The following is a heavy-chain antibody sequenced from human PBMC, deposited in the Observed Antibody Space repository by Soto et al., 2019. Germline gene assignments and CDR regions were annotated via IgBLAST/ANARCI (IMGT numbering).Heavy chain of an antibody. CDR2: INHSGST. V-gene: IGHV4-34*01. Sequence: SETLSLTCAIYGGSFSGYYWSWLRQPPGKGLEWIGEINHSGSTNYNPSIKSRVTISADTSKNQFSLKLSSVTAADTAVYYCARFSARGVINYYYGIDVWGQGTTVTVYS. CDR3: ARFSARGVINYYYGIDV. D-gene: IGHD3-10*01. J-gene: IGHJ6*02. CDR1: GGSFSGYY.